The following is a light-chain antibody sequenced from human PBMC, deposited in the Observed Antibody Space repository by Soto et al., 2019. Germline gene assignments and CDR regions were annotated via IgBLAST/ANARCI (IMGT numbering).Light chain of an antibody. CDR2: EVS. J-gene: IGKJ5*01. Sequence: DIQMTQSPSTLSASVGDRVTITCRASQNIKRWLAWYQQKPGKAPKFLMNEVSSLESGVPSRFSGSGSGTEFTLTISSLQADDFATYYYQQYNSYPITFGQGTRLEIK. CDR1: QNIKRW. V-gene: IGKV1-5*01. CDR3: QQYNSYPIT.